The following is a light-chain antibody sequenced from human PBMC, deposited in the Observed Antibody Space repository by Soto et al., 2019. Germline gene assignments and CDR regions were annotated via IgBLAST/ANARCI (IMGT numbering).Light chain of an antibody. J-gene: IGLJ3*02. CDR1: SSDVGGYNY. CDR2: DVT. V-gene: IGLV2-14*01. CDR3: SSYAGSSSWV. Sequence: QSVLTQPASVSESPGQSITISCTGTSSDVGGYNYVSWFQQHPGKAPKLLIYDVTNRPSGVSNRFSGSKSGNTASLTISGLQAEDEANYYCSSYAGSSSWVFGGGTQLTVL.